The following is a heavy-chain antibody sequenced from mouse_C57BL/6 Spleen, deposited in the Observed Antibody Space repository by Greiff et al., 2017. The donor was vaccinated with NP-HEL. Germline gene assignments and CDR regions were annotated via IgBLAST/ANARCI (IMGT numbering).Heavy chain of an antibody. CDR1: GYSFTGYY. J-gene: IGHJ4*01. CDR2: IYPYNGVS. CDR3: ARRYDYDLYAMDY. D-gene: IGHD2-4*01. Sequence: VQLKESGPELVKPGASVKISCKASGYSFTGYYMHWVKQSHGNILDWIGYIYPYNGVSSYNQKFKGKATLTVDKSSSTAYMELRSLTSEDSAVYYCARRYDYDLYAMDYWGQGTSVTVSS. V-gene: IGHV1-31*01.